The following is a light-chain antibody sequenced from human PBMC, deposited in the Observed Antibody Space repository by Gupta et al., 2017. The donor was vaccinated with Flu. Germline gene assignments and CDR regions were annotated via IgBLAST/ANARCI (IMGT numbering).Light chain of an antibody. V-gene: IGKV1-39*01. Sequence: DIQMTQSPSSLSASVGDRVTITCRASQSISSYLNWYQQKPGKAPKLLIYAASSLQSGVPSRFSGSGSGTDFTLTISRLQPEDFATYYCQQCDSNPLTFGGGTRLEMK. J-gene: IGKJ4*01. CDR2: AAS. CDR3: QQCDSNPLT. CDR1: QSISSY.